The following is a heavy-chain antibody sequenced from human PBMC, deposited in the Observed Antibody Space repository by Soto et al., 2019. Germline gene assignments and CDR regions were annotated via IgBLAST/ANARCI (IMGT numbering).Heavy chain of an antibody. Sequence: QEQLVQSGAEVKKPGASVKVSCKTSGYTFTDYDINWVRQATGQGLEWIGWMNPNSGETGYAQKFQGRVTMTRSASLSTAYLELSSLRSEDTAVYYCARVVVVARPRWYNWFDPWGQGTLVTVSS. CDR1: GYTFTDYD. V-gene: IGHV1-8*01. CDR3: ARVVVVARPRWYNWFDP. J-gene: IGHJ5*02. D-gene: IGHD2-21*01. CDR2: MNPNSGET.